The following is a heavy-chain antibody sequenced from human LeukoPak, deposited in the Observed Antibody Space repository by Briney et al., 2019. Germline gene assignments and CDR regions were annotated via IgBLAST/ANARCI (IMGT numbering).Heavy chain of an antibody. J-gene: IGHJ3*02. D-gene: IGHD3/OR15-3a*01. CDR3: ARGVVLGQDDAFDI. CDR1: GGSISNYY. Sequence: SETLSLTCTVSGGSISNYYWSWIRQPPGKGREWIGYIFYRGSIDYSPSLQSRVTISVDTSKNHLSLRLTSVAAADTAVYFCARGVVLGQDDAFDIWGRGTMVTVSS. V-gene: IGHV4-59*12. CDR2: IFYRGSI.